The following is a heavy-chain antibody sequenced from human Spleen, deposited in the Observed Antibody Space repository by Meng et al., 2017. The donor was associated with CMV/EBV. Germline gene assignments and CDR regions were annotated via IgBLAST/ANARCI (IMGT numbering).Heavy chain of an antibody. J-gene: IGHJ4*02. D-gene: IGHD6-19*01. CDR1: GFSFSSYA. V-gene: IGHV3-23*01. CDR3: ARDIEQSTDLFDY. CDR2: ISGSGVRT. Sequence: GGSLRLSCAASGFSFSSYALSWVRQAPGKGLEWVSDISGSGVRTNYADSVKGRFTTSRDNSKNTLYLQMNSLRAEDTAVYYCARDIEQSTDLFDYWGQGTLVTVSS.